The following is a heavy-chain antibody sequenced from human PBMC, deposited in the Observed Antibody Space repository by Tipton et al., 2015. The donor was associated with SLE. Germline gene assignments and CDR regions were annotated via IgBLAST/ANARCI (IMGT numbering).Heavy chain of an antibody. J-gene: IGHJ6*03. V-gene: IGHV4-34*01. D-gene: IGHD3-3*01. CDR2: INHSGST. Sequence: TLSLTCAVYGGSFSGYYWSWIRQPTGKGLEWFGEINHSGSTNYNPSLKSRVTISVDTSKNQFSLKLSSVTAADTAVYYCARGITIFGVASRYYYYMDVWGKGTTVTVSS. CDR1: GGSFSGYY. CDR3: ARGITIFGVASRYYYYMDV.